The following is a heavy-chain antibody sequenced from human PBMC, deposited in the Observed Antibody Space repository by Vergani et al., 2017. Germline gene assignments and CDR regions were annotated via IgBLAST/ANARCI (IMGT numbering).Heavy chain of an antibody. Sequence: EVQLVESGGGLVKPGGSLRLSCAASGFSFSSYSMNWVRQAPGKGLEWVASISGSSSYVFYRDSVEGRFTITRDNAKKSVYLQMNSLRAEDTAVYYCAKDPRHSSSSGYWGREPWSPSPQ. J-gene: IGHJ4*02. CDR1: GFSFSSYS. D-gene: IGHD6-6*01. V-gene: IGHV3-21*02. CDR3: AKDPRHSSSSGY. CDR2: ISGSSSYV.